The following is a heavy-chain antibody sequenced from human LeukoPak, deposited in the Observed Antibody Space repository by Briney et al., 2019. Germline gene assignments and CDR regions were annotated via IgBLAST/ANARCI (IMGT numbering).Heavy chain of an antibody. CDR2: IGGDGSGP. V-gene: IGHV3-23*01. Sequence: PGESLRLSCAASGFHSGDYAMYWVRQAPGKGLEWVAHIGGDGSGPSYTDSVKGRFTISRDNSKNTMSLYMNNLRPEDTALYYCAXXXXXXXXIXDAFDIWGQGTMVTVSS. CDR3: AXXXXXXXXIXDAFDI. CDR1: GFHSGDYA. J-gene: IGHJ3*02. D-gene: IGHD2/OR15-2a*01.